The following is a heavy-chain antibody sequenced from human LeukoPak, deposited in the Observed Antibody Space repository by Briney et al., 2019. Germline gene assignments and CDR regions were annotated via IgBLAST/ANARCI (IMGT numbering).Heavy chain of an antibody. CDR2: IYTSGST. D-gene: IGHD6-13*01. Sequence: SETLSLTCTVSGGSISSGSYYWSWIRQPAGKGLEWIGRIYTSGSTNYNPSLKSRVTISVDTSKNQFSLKLSSVTAADTAVYYCARDPGSSSWYLGHAFDIWGQGIMVTVSS. CDR1: GGSISSGSYY. V-gene: IGHV4-61*02. J-gene: IGHJ3*02. CDR3: ARDPGSSSWYLGHAFDI.